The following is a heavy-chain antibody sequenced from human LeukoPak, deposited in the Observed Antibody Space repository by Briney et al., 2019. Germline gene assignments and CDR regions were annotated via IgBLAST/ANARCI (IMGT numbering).Heavy chain of an antibody. V-gene: IGHV1-2*02. J-gene: IGHJ5*01. Sequence: GASVKVSCKASGYTFTDYYMHWVRQAPGQGLEWMGWINPNSGGTNYAQKFQGSVTMTRDTSISTVYMELSRLRSDDTAVYYCARASGSYWWFDSWGQGTLVTVSS. CDR3: ARASGSYWWFDS. D-gene: IGHD1-26*01. CDR2: INPNSGGT. CDR1: GYTFTDYY.